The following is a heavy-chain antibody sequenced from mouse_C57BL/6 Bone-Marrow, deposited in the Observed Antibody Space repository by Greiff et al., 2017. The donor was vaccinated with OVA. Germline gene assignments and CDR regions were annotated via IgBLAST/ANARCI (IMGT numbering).Heavy chain of an antibody. CDR2: INPYNGGT. D-gene: IGHD3-3*01. V-gene: IGHV1-19*01. J-gene: IGHJ3*01. CDR3: ARGGWDWFAY. CDR1: GYTFTDYY. Sequence: VQLQQSGPVLVKPGASVKMSCKASGYTFTDYYMNWVKQSHGKSLEWIGVINPYNGGTSYNQKFKGKATLTVDKSSSTAYMELNSLTSEDSAVYYCARGGWDWFAYWGQGTLVTVSA.